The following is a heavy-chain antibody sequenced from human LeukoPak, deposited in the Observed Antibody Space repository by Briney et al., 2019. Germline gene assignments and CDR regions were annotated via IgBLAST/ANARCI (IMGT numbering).Heavy chain of an antibody. CDR2: ISYDGSNK. J-gene: IGHJ5*02. CDR1: GFTFSSYG. Sequence: GGSLRLPCAASGFTFSSYGMHWVRQAPGKGLEWVAVISYDGSNKYYADSVKGRFTISRDNSKNTLYLQMNSLRAEDTAVYYCAKRAGFDPWGQGTLVTVSS. V-gene: IGHV3-30*18. D-gene: IGHD1-26*01. CDR3: AKRAGFDP.